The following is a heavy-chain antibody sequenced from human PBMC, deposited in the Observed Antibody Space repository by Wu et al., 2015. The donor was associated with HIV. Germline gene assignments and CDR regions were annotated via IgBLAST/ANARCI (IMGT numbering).Heavy chain of an antibody. D-gene: IGHD2-2*01. CDR2: INPNSGGSGGT. J-gene: IGHJ4*02. CDR3: VSSAGTSYYFDY. Sequence: QVQLVQSGAEVKKPGSSVKVSCKASGGTFSSYAISWVRQAPGQGLEWMGGINPNSGGSGGTNYAQKFQGRVTMTRDTSISTAYMELSRLRSADTAVYYCVSSAGTSYYFDYWGQGTLVTVSS. CDR1: GGTFSSYA. V-gene: IGHV1-2*02.